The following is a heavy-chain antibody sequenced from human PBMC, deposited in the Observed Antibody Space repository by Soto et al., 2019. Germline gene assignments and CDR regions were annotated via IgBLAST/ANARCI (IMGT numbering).Heavy chain of an antibody. CDR1: GGSISSGDYY. CDR3: ARARGARYFDD. D-gene: IGHD2-15*01. CDR2: IYYSGST. J-gene: IGHJ4*02. Sequence: QVQLQESGPGLVKPSQTLSLTCTVSGGSISSGDYYWSWIRQPPGKGLEWIGYIYYSGSTYYNPSLKSRVTISADTSKNQFTLELSSVTAADTAVYYCARARGARYFDDWGQGTLVTVSS. V-gene: IGHV4-30-4*01.